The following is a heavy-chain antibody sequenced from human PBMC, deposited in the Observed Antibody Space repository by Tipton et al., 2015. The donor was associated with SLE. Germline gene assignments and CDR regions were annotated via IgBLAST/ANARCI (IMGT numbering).Heavy chain of an antibody. CDR1: GGSISSSRYY. J-gene: IGHJ3*02. CDR3: ARDISSWFDAFDI. CDR2: IYYSGST. D-gene: IGHD6-13*01. Sequence: TLSLTCTVSGGSISSSRYYWGLFRQPPGKGLEWIGSIYYSGSTYYNPSLKSRVTISIDTSKNQFSLRLSSVTAADTAVYYCARDISSWFDAFDIWGQGTMVTGSS. V-gene: IGHV4-39*07.